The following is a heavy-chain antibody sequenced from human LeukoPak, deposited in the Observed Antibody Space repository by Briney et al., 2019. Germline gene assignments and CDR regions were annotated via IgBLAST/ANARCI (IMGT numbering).Heavy chain of an antibody. J-gene: IGHJ4*02. D-gene: IGHD3-10*01. CDR2: IYTSGST. V-gene: IGHV4-61*02. CDR1: GGSISSGSYY. CDR3: ARDLGLWDGSGSYFDY. Sequence: PSQTLSLTCTVSGGSISSGSYYWSWIRQPAGKGLEWIGRIYTSGSTNYNPSLRSRVTISVDTSKNQFSLKLSSVTAADTAVYYCARDLGLWDGSGSYFDYWGQGTLVTVSS.